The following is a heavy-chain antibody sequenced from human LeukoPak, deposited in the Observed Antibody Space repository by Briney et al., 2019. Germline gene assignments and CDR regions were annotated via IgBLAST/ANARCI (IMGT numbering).Heavy chain of an antibody. V-gene: IGHV3-7*01. CDR1: GFTFSSYW. J-gene: IGHJ5*02. Sequence: PGGSLRLSCAASGFTFSSYWMSWVRQAPGKGLEWVANIKQDGSEKYYVDSVKGRFTISRDNAKNSLYLQMNSLRAEDTAVYYCARALGYSSSWYPFGPWGQGTLVTVSS. CDR2: IKQDGSEK. CDR3: ARALGYSSSWYPFGP. D-gene: IGHD6-13*01.